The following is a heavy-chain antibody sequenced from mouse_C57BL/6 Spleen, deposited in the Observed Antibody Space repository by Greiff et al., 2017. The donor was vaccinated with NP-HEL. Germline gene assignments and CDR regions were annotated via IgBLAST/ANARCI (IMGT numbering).Heavy chain of an antibody. CDR2: IDPENGDT. CDR1: GFNIKDDY. V-gene: IGHV14-4*01. D-gene: IGHD2-5*01. Sequence: EVQLQQSGAELVRPGASVKLSCTASGFNIKDDYMHWVKQRPEQGLEWIGWIDPENGDTEYASKFQGKATITADTSSNTAYLQLSSLTSEDTAVYYCTRSNGFAYWGQGTLVTVSA. J-gene: IGHJ3*01. CDR3: TRSNGFAY.